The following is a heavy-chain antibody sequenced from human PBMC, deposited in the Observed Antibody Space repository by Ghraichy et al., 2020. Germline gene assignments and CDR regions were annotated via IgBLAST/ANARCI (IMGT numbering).Heavy chain of an antibody. CDR3: AMTIFGVAPEWFDP. V-gene: IGHV4-39*01. CDR1: GGSISSSSYY. Sequence: SETLSLTCTVSGGSISSSSYYWGWIRQPPGKGLEWIGSIYYSGSTYYNPSLKSRVTISVDTSKNQFSLKLSSVTAADTAVYYCAMTIFGVAPEWFDPWGQGTLVTVSS. D-gene: IGHD3-3*01. J-gene: IGHJ5*02. CDR2: IYYSGST.